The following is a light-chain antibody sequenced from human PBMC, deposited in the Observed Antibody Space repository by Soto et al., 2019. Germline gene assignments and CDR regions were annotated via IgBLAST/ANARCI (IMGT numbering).Light chain of an antibody. J-gene: IGKJ1*01. CDR1: QSISNF. CDR3: QQSYRKPRT. V-gene: IGKV1-39*01. Sequence: DIQMTQSPSFLSASAGDRVTIFCRASQSISNFLHWYQQKPGKAPKLLIYAASKLESGVPSRFGGSGSGTDFTLTISSVQPEDFATYYCQQSYRKPRTFGLGTRVEI. CDR2: AAS.